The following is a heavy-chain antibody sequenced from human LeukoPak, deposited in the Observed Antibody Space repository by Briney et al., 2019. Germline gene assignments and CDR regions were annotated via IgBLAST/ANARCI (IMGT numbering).Heavy chain of an antibody. Sequence: PGGSLRLSCAASGFTFSSYAMSWVRQSPGKGLEWVSAISGSGGSTYYADSVKGRFTISRDNSKNTLYLQMNSLRAEDTAVYYCAKDGAGTTAYDYWGQGTLVTISS. CDR1: GFTFSSYA. CDR3: AKDGAGTTAYDY. V-gene: IGHV3-23*01. CDR2: ISGSGGST. D-gene: IGHD2/OR15-2a*01. J-gene: IGHJ4*02.